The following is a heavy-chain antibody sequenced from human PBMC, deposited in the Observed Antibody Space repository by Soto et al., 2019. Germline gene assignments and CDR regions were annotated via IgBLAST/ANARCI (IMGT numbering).Heavy chain of an antibody. CDR3: ARSSKYYYDSSGYSRAFDI. V-gene: IGHV4-34*01. D-gene: IGHD3-22*01. CDR2: INHSGST. CDR1: GGSFSGYY. J-gene: IGHJ3*02. Sequence: SETLSLTCAVCGGSFSGYYGGWIRQPPGKGLEWIGEINHSGSTNYNPSLKSRVTISVDTSKNQFSLKLSSVTAADTAVYYCARSSKYYYDSSGYSRAFDIWGQGTMVTVSS.